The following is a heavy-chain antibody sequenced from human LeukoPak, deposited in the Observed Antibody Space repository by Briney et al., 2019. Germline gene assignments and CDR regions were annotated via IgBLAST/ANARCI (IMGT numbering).Heavy chain of an antibody. Sequence: GGSLRLFCAASGFTFSSYWMSWVRQAPGKGLEWVANIKQDGSEKYYVDSVEGRFTISRDNAKNSLYLQMNSLRAEDTAVYYCARDRSNYYDSRLDYWGQGTLVTVSS. CDR2: IKQDGSEK. D-gene: IGHD3-22*01. CDR1: GFTFSSYW. CDR3: ARDRSNYYDSRLDY. V-gene: IGHV3-7*01. J-gene: IGHJ4*02.